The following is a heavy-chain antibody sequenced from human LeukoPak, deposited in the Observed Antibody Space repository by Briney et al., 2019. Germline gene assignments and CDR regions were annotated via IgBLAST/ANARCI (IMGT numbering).Heavy chain of an antibody. CDR3: AKVGSWGSSWYHFDY. D-gene: IGHD6-13*01. CDR2: IKKDGSEK. V-gene: IGHV3-7*01. J-gene: IGHJ4*02. CDR1: GFTFSSYF. Sequence: GGSLRLSCAAPGFTFSSYFMSWVRQAPGKGLEWVANIKKDGSEKYYVDSVKGRFTISRDNAKTSLYLQMNSLRAEDTAVYYCAKVGSWGSSWYHFDYWGQGTLITVSS.